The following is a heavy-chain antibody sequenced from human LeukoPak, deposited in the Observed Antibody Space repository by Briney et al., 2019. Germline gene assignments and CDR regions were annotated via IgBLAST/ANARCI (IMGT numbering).Heavy chain of an antibody. CDR3: ARCGLTAALDF. CDR1: GFTFSSSW. J-gene: IGHJ4*02. CDR2: IKPDGSEK. Sequence: GGSLRLSCAASGFTFSSSWMRWVRQAPGKGLEWVANIKPDGSEKFHVDSVKGRFTISRDNSKSSLSLQMNSLRAEDTAVYYCARCGLTAALDFWGQGTLVTVSS. V-gene: IGHV3-7*01. D-gene: IGHD2-21*02.